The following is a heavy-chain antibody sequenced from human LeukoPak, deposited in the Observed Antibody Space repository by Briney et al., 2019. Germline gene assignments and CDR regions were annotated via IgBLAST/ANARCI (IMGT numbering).Heavy chain of an antibody. CDR3: ARTPVYYGMDV. CDR2: IIPILGIA. CDR1: GGTFSSYT. V-gene: IGHV1-69*02. Sequence: GASVKVSCKASGGTFSSYTISWVRQAPGQGLEWMGRIIPILGIANYAQKFQGRVTMTRDTSTSTVYMELSNLRSEDTAVYYCARTPVYYGMDVWGKGTTVTVSS. J-gene: IGHJ6*04.